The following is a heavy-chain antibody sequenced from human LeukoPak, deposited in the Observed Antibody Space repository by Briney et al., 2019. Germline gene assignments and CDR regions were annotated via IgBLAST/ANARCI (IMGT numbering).Heavy chain of an antibody. V-gene: IGHV4-34*01. J-gene: IGHJ6*02. D-gene: IGHD2-15*01. CDR1: GGSFSGYY. CDR2: INHSGSN. Sequence: SETLSLTCAVYGGSFSGYYWSWIRQPPGKGLEWIGEINHSGSNNYNPSLTSRVTISLDTSKNHFSLTLSSVTAADTAVYYCARGPRWSGSYSYGMDVWGQGTTVTVSS. CDR3: ARGPRWSGSYSYGMDV.